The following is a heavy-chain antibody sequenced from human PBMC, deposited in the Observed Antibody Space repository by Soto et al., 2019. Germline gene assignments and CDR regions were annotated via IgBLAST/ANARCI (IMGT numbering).Heavy chain of an antibody. V-gene: IGHV1-18*01. Sequence: GASLKVSCNASGYTFTSYVISWVLRAPGQGLEWMGWISAYNGNTNYAQKLQGRVTMTTDTSTSTAYMELRSLRSDDTAVYYCARESPPADYWGQGTLVTVSS. J-gene: IGHJ4*02. CDR3: ARESPPADY. CDR2: ISAYNGNT. CDR1: GYTFTSYV.